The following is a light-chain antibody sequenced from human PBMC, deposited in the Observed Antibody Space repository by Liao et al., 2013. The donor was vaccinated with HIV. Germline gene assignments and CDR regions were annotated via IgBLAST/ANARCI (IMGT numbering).Light chain of an antibody. V-gene: IGLV3-1*01. Sequence: SYELTQPPSVSVSPGQTANITCSGGDWVDKRASWYQQRPGQPPVLIIYDHSKRPSGIPERFSGSTSGSTATLTISGTQVMDEADYFCQAWDSRADVVFGGGTKLTVL. CDR1: DWVDKR. J-gene: IGLJ2*01. CDR2: DHS. CDR3: QAWDSRADVV.